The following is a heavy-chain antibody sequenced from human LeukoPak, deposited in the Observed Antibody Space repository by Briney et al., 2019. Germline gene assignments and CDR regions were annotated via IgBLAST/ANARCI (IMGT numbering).Heavy chain of an antibody. Sequence: GGSLRLSCAASGFTFSSYWMTWVRQAPGKGLEWVANMNLDGREKYYVDSVKGRFTISRDNAKNSLYLQMNSLTAEDTAVYYCARDDGFSSYSYWGQGALVTVSS. CDR1: GFTFSSYW. CDR3: ARDDGFSSYSY. D-gene: IGHD3/OR15-3a*01. J-gene: IGHJ4*02. CDR2: MNLDGREK. V-gene: IGHV3-7*01.